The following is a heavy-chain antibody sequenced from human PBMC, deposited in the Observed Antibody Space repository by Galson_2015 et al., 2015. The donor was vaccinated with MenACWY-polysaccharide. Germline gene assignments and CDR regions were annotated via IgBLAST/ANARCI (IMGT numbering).Heavy chain of an antibody. D-gene: IGHD6-6*01. Sequence: TVSGGSISSGSYYWSWIRQPAGKGLEWIGRIYTSGSTNYNPSLKSRVAISVDTSKNQFSLKLSSVTAADTAVYYCARVAARSYYGMDVWGQGTTVTVSS. CDR3: ARVAARSYYGMDV. CDR2: IYTSGST. CDR1: GGSISSGSYY. J-gene: IGHJ6*02. V-gene: IGHV4-61*02.